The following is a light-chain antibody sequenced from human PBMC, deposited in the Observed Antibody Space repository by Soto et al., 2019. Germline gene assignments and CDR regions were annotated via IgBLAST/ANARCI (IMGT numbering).Light chain of an antibody. V-gene: IGLV2-14*01. CDR3: GSYASSSTHV. CDR2: DVS. J-gene: IGLJ1*01. Sequence: QSALTQPASVSGSPGQSIAISCTGTSSDVGGYDYVSWYQQHPGKAPKLMISDVSDRPSGVSHRFSGSRSDNTASLTISGLQAADEADYYCGSYASSSTHVFGTGTKLTVL. CDR1: SSDVGGYDY.